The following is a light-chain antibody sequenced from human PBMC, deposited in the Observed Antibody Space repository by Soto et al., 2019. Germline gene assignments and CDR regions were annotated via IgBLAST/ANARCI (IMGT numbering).Light chain of an antibody. J-gene: IGLJ1*01. CDR1: NSDVGDYNY. CDR2: DVS. V-gene: IGLV2-14*01. CDR3: SSYTSSSTLV. Sequence: QSALTQPASVSGSPGQSITISCTGTNSDVGDYNYVSWYQQHPGKAPKLMIYDVSDRPSGVSNRFSGSKSGNTASLTISGLQAEDEADYYCSSYTSSSTLVFGTGTKVTV.